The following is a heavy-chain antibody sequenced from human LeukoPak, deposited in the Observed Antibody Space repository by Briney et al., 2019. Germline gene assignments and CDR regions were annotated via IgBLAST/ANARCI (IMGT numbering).Heavy chain of an antibody. CDR3: ARSTMIGYFDY. J-gene: IGHJ4*02. D-gene: IGHD3-22*01. V-gene: IGHV4-30-4*08. Sequence: PSETLSLTCTVSGGSLSSGDYYWSWIRQPPGKGLEWIGYIYYSGSTYYNPSLKSRVTISVDTPKNQFSLKLSSVTAADTAVYYCARSTMIGYFDYWGQGTLVTVSS. CDR2: IYYSGST. CDR1: GGSLSSGDYY.